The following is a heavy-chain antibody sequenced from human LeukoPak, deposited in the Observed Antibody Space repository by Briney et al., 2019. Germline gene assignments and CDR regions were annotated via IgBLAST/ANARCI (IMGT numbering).Heavy chain of an antibody. V-gene: IGHV1-2*02. CDR2: INPNSGGT. J-gene: IGHJ6*02. CDR3: ARELVVVVAANTSYYYGMDV. Sequence: ASVKVSCKASGYTFTGYYMHWVRQAPGQGLEWMGWINPNSGGTNYAQKFQGRVTMTRDTSISTAYMELSRLRSDDTAVYYCARELVVVVAANTSYYYGMDVWGQGTTVTVSS. D-gene: IGHD2-15*01. CDR1: GYTFTGYY.